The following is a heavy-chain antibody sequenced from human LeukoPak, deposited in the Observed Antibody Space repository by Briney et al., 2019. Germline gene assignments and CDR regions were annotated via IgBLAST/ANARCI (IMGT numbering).Heavy chain of an antibody. CDR3: ARDRSNIVLMVYGMVANWFDP. D-gene: IGHD2-8*01. J-gene: IGHJ5*02. CDR1: GYTFTGYY. Sequence: GASVKVSCKASGYTFTGYYMHWVRQAPGQGLEWMGWINPNSGGTNYAQKFQGRVTMTRDTSITTAYMELSRLRSDDTAVYYCARDRSNIVLMVYGMVANWFDPWGQGTLVTVSS. CDR2: INPNSGGT. V-gene: IGHV1-2*02.